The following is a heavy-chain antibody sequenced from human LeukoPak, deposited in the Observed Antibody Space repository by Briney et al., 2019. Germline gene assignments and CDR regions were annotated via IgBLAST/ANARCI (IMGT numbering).Heavy chain of an antibody. D-gene: IGHD2-2*02. CDR2: IRYDGTNK. V-gene: IGHV3-30*02. CDR1: GFTFSSYG. Sequence: GGSLRLSCAASGFTFSSYGMHWVRQAPGKGLEWVAFIRYDGTNKYNADSVKGRFTISRDNSKNTLYLQMGSLRAEDMAVYYCARVYPGAYYYYMDVWGKGTTVTISS. J-gene: IGHJ6*03. CDR3: ARVYPGAYYYYMDV.